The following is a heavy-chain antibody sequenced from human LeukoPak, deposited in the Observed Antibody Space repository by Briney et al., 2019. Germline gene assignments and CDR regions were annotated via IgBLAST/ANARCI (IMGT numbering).Heavy chain of an antibody. CDR3: ARGCGSGSYLVLLDP. Sequence: SETLSLTCAVCGGSFSGYYWSWIRQPPGKGLEWIGEINHSGSTNYNPSLKSRVTISVDKSKNQFYLQMNTVTAADTAVDYCARGCGSGSYLVLLDPWGQRTRVTVSS. CDR2: INHSGST. CDR1: GGSFSGYY. J-gene: IGHJ5*02. D-gene: IGHD3-10*01. V-gene: IGHV4-34*01.